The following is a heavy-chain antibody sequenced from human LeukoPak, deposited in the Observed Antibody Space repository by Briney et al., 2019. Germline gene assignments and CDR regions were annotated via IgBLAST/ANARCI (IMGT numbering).Heavy chain of an antibody. Sequence: GASVKVSCKASGYTFTGYYMHWVRQAPGQGLEWMGWINPNSGGTNYAQKFQGRVTMTGDTSISTAYMELSRLRSDDTAVYYCARDLVATIGNWFDPWGQGTLVTVSS. V-gene: IGHV1-2*02. D-gene: IGHD5-12*01. CDR3: ARDLVATIGNWFDP. J-gene: IGHJ5*02. CDR2: INPNSGGT. CDR1: GYTFTGYY.